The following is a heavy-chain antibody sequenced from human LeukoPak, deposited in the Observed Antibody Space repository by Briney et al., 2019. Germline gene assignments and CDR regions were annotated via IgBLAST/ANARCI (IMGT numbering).Heavy chain of an antibody. D-gene: IGHD6-19*01. CDR2: IRYNENNK. J-gene: IGHJ4*02. V-gene: IGHV3-30*02. Sequence: PGGSLRLSCAVSGFTFSNYGMHWVRQAPGKGLEWVAFIRYNENNKYYADSVKGRFTISRDISKNTLYLYMSSLRAGDTAVYYCAKGGYSSGWYDSLDYWGRGTLVTVSS. CDR1: GFTFSNYG. CDR3: AKGGYSSGWYDSLDY.